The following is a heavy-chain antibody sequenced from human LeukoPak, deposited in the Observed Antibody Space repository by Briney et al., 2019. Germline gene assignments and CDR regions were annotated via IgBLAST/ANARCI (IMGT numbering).Heavy chain of an antibody. D-gene: IGHD4/OR15-4a*01. Sequence: ASVKASCKASGYTFTGYYMHWVRQAPGQGLEWMGWINPNNGGTNYAQKFQGRVTMTRDTSINTAYMELSSLGSDDTAVYFCARVSKSANPGGWGQGTLVTVSS. V-gene: IGHV1-2*02. CDR3: ARVSKSANPGG. CDR1: GYTFTGYY. J-gene: IGHJ4*02. CDR2: INPNNGGT.